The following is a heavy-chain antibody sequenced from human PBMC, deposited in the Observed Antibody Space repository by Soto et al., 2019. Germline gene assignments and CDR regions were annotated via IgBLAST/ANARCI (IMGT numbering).Heavy chain of an antibody. CDR2: ISGTSDSI. J-gene: IGHJ4*02. CDR1: GFTFSDYY. D-gene: IGHD6-13*01. Sequence: GGSLRLSCAASGFTFSDYYMSWIRQVPGKGLEWVAYISGTSDSIPYADSVKGRFTISRDNARNSLYLQMNGLRAEDTALYYCARVGVVTAAGTSDYWGQGTLVTVSS. V-gene: IGHV3-11*06. CDR3: ARVGVVTAAGTSDY.